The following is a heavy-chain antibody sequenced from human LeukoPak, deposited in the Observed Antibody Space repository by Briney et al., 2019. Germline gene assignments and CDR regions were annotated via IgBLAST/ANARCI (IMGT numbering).Heavy chain of an antibody. CDR3: ARADGYYDSSGYYYYFDY. Sequence: PSETLSLTCTVSGGSISSSSYYWGWLRQPPGTGLEWLGSIYYSGSTYYNPSLKSRVTISVDTSKNQFSLKLSSVTAADTAVYYCARADGYYDSSGYYYYFDYWGQGTLVTVSS. J-gene: IGHJ4*02. V-gene: IGHV4-39*01. CDR2: IYYSGST. D-gene: IGHD3-22*01. CDR1: GGSISSSSYY.